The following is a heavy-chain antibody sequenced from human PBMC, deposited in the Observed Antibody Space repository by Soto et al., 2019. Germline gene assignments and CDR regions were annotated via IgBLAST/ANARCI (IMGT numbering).Heavy chain of an antibody. Sequence: GASLKVSCNASGYTFTSYDINWVRQATGQGLEWMGWMNPNSGYTAYAQKFQGRVTMTRNTSTSTAYMDLSSLRSDDTAVYYCARFSSQPLLSDIDYWGQGTLVTVSS. D-gene: IGHD2-21*02. CDR1: GYTFTSYD. CDR3: ARFSSQPLLSDIDY. J-gene: IGHJ4*02. CDR2: MNPNSGYT. V-gene: IGHV1-8*01.